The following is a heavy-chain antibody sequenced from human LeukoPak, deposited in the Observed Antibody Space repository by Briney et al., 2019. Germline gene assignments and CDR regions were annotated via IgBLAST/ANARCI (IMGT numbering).Heavy chain of an antibody. J-gene: IGHJ6*03. Sequence: GGSLRLSCAASGFTFSSYTMNWVRQAPGKGLEWVSIISSGSSYIHYADSVKGRFTISRDNSKNSLYLQMNSLRAEDTALYYCAKGEQQSFWDYYYMDVWGKGTTVTVSS. CDR1: GFTFSSYT. CDR2: ISSGSSYI. V-gene: IGHV3-21*04. CDR3: AKGEQQSFWDYYYMDV. D-gene: IGHD6-13*01.